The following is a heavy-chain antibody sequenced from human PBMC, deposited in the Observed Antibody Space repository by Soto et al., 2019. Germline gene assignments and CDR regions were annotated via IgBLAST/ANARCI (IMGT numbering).Heavy chain of an antibody. CDR1: GGTFSSYA. J-gene: IGHJ6*02. CDR3: ASSGGDYVLGMDV. Sequence: ASVKVSCEASGGTFSSYAISWVRQAPGQGLEWMGGIIPIFGTANYAQKFQGRVTITADESTSTAYMELSSLRSEDTAVYYCASSGGDYVLGMDVWGQGTTVTVSS. CDR2: IIPIFGTA. V-gene: IGHV1-69*13. D-gene: IGHD4-17*01.